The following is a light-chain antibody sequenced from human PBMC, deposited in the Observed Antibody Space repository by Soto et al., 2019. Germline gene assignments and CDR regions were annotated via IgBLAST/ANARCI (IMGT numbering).Light chain of an antibody. CDR3: QQRQYWPPIT. Sequence: VVLTQSPATLSLSPGERATLSCRASLSVSVYLDWYQQKPGQAPRLVIYDAFNRATGIPARFSGSGSGTDFTLTISSLEXXDFAVYYCQQRQYWPPITFGQGTRLEIK. J-gene: IGKJ5*01. V-gene: IGKV3-11*01. CDR2: DAF. CDR1: LSVSVY.